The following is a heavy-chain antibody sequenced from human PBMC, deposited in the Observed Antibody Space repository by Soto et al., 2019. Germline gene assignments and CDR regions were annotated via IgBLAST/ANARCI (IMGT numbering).Heavy chain of an antibody. CDR3: ARDGVVVTPPTTNWFDP. D-gene: IGHD2-21*02. J-gene: IGHJ5*02. Sequence: QVQLVESGGGVVQPGRSLRLSCAASGFTFSSYGTHWVRQAPGKGLEWVAVIWYDGSNKYYADSVKGRFTISRDNSKNTLYLQMNSLRAEDTAVYYCARDGVVVTPPTTNWFDPWGQGTLVTVSS. V-gene: IGHV3-33*01. CDR2: IWYDGSNK. CDR1: GFTFSSYG.